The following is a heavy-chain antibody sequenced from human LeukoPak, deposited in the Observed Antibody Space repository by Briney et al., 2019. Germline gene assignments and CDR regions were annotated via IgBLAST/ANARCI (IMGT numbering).Heavy chain of an antibody. J-gene: IGHJ4*02. D-gene: IGHD6-19*01. V-gene: IGHV3-33*06. CDR3: AKDAQWLPLFDY. CDR2: IWYDGSNK. CDR1: GFTFSSYG. Sequence: TGRSLRLSCAASGFTFSSYGMHWVRQAPGKGLEWVAVIWYDGSNKYYADSVKGRFTISRDNSKNTLYLQMNSLRAEDTAVYYCAKDAQWLPLFDYWGQGTLVTVSS.